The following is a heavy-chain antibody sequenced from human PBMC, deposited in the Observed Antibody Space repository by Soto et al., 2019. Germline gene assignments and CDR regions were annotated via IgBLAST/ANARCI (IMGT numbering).Heavy chain of an antibody. CDR1: GGTFSTYA. CDR2: IIPMFGPA. CDR3: ASGIQLWLRRINNGYSG. Sequence: QVQLVQSGAEVKKPESSVKVSCKAPGGTFSTYAISWVRQAPGQGLEWMGGIIPMFGPANYAQRFQDRVTITADESTNTVYMEMRSLRSEDTAVYFCASGIQLWLRRINNGYSGWGQGTLVTVSS. D-gene: IGHD5-18*01. J-gene: IGHJ4*02. V-gene: IGHV1-69*12.